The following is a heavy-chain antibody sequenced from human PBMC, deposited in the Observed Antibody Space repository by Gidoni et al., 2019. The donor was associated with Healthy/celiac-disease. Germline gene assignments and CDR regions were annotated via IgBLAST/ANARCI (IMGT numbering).Heavy chain of an antibody. CDR3: ARVRMVATFDY. V-gene: IGHV4-59*08. CDR2: IYYSGST. D-gene: IGHD5-12*01. Sequence: QLQLQESGPGLVKPSEPLSLTCTVSGGSISSYYWSWIRQPPGKGLEWIGYIYYSGSTNYNPSLKSRVTISVDTSKNQFSLKLSSVTAADTAVYYCARVRMVATFDYWGQGTLVTVSS. J-gene: IGHJ4*02. CDR1: GGSISSYY.